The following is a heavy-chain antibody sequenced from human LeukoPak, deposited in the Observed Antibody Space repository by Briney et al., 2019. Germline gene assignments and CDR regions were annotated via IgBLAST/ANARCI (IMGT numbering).Heavy chain of an antibody. CDR1: GYSISSGYY. V-gene: IGHV4-38-2*01. Sequence: SETLSLTYAVSGYSISSGYYWGWIRQPPGKGLEWIGSIYRTGETHYNPSLKSRLTMSVDTSKNQFSLKLNSLTAADTAVYYCARGRSGYGGNSGIASCDYWGQGTLVTVSS. J-gene: IGHJ4*02. CDR2: IYRTGET. D-gene: IGHD4-23*01. CDR3: ARGRSGYGGNSGIASCDY.